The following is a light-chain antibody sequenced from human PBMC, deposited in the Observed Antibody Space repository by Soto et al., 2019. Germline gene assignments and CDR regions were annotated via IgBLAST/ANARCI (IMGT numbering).Light chain of an antibody. J-gene: IGKJ4*01. CDR3: QQRDIWPPLT. CDR1: QSVGIY. Sequence: VLTQSPATLSLSPGETATLFCRASQSVGIYLGWFQQKPGQAPRVLIYDATKRAGGVPDRFSGSGSGTDFTLTISSLEAEDSAVYYCQQRDIWPPLTFGGGTKLEIK. V-gene: IGKV3-11*01. CDR2: DAT.